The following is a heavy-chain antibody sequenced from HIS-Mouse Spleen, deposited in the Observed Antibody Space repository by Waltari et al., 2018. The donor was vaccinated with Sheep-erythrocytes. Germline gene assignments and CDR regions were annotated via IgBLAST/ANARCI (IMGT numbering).Heavy chain of an antibody. CDR3: ARVASGATFDY. CDR2: ISSSSSYI. V-gene: IGHV3-21*01. CDR1: GFTFSSYS. J-gene: IGHJ4*02. D-gene: IGHD1-26*01. Sequence: EVQLVESGGGLVKPGGSLRLSCAASGFTFSSYSLNWVSQAPGKGLEWVSSISSSSSYIYYADSVKGRFTISRDNAKNSLYLQMNSLRAEDTAVYYCARVASGATFDYWGQGTLVTVSS.